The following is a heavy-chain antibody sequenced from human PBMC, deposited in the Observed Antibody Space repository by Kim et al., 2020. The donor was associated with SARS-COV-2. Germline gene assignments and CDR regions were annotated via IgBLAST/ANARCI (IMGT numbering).Heavy chain of an antibody. Sequence: SETLSLTCTVSGGSISSYYWSWIRQPPGKGLEWIGYIYYSGSTNYNPSLKSRVTISVDTSKNQFSLKLSSVTAADTAVYYCARVKGAAETSWFDPWGQGTLVTVSS. J-gene: IGHJ5*02. V-gene: IGHV4-59*01. CDR3: ARVKGAAETSWFDP. CDR1: GGSISSYY. D-gene: IGHD6-13*01. CDR2: IYYSGST.